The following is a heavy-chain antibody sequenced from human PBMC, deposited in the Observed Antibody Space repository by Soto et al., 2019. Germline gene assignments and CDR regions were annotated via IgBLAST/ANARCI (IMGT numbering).Heavy chain of an antibody. J-gene: IGHJ5*02. CDR1: GGSFSGYY. CDR3: ARAISRLGIWFDP. D-gene: IGHD6-13*01. V-gene: IGHV4-34*01. Sequence: SETLSLTCAVYGGSFSGYYWSWVRQPPGKGLEWIGEINHSGSTNYNPSLKSRVTISVDTSKNQFSLKLSSVTAADTAVYYCARAISRLGIWFDPWGQGTLVTVSS. CDR2: INHSGST.